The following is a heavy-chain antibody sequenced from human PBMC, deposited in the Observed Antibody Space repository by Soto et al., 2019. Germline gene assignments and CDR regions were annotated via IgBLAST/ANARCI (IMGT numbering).Heavy chain of an antibody. CDR1: GFPLSTYG. V-gene: IGHV3-23*01. J-gene: IGHJ6*02. Sequence: GVSLRLYCAASGFPLSTYGMTWVRQAPGKGLEWVSAITGTGGNTYYVDSVKGRFTSSRDNSKNMLYLQMNSLRVEDTAVYYCARIRGYWYGLDVWGQGTTVTVSS. CDR3: ARIRGYWYGLDV. CDR2: ITGTGGNT.